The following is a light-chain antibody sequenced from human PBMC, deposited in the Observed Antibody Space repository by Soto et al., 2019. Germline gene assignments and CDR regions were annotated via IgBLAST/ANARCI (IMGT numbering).Light chain of an antibody. CDR3: QHTTDFT. J-gene: IGKJ2*01. CDR2: DVS. V-gene: IGKV1-33*01. CDR1: QVISSY. Sequence: DIQMTQSASSLSASVGDRVTITCQASQVISSYLNWYQKKPGKAPKLPIYDVSNLERGVPPRFSGSTSGAESTLTITGLQPDDLGTYYCQHTTDFTFGQGTKVDIK.